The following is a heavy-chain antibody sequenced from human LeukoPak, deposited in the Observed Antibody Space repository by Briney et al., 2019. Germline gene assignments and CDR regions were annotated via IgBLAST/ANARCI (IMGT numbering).Heavy chain of an antibody. J-gene: IGHJ4*02. CDR3: VKSSSANYIKRPYFDY. V-gene: IGHV3-64D*06. CDR1: GFTFSSYA. CDR2: VSNIGGST. D-gene: IGHD4/OR15-4a*01. Sequence: GGSLRLSCSASGFTFSSYAMHWVRQAPGKGLEYVSAVSNIGGSTFYADSVKGRFTISRDNSKNTLYLQMSSLRTEDTAVYYCVKSSSANYIKRPYFDYWGQGTLVTVSS.